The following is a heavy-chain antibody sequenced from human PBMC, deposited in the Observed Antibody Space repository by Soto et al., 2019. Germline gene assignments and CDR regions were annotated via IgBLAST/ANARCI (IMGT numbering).Heavy chain of an antibody. Sequence: SETLSLTCTVSGDSISSGDYYWSWIRQPPGKGLEWIGYIYYSGSTYYNPSLKSRVTISVDTSKNQFSLKLSSVTVADTAVYYCARDKRITIFGVVIEGDPTDYYGMDVWGQGTTVTVSS. CDR1: GDSISSGDYY. J-gene: IGHJ6*02. D-gene: IGHD3-3*01. CDR2: IYYSGST. V-gene: IGHV4-30-4*01. CDR3: ARDKRITIFGVVIEGDPTDYYGMDV.